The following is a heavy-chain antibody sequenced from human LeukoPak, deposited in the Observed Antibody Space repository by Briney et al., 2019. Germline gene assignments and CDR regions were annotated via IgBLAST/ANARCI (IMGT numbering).Heavy chain of an antibody. CDR3: ARVNIAVAGSWFDP. CDR1: GFTFSSYW. Sequence: GGSLRLSCAASGFTFSSYWMHWVRQAPGKGLVRVSYINSDGSFTSYADSVKGRFTISRDNSKNTLYLQMNSLRAEDTAVYYCARVNIAVAGSWFDPWGQGTLVTVSS. J-gene: IGHJ5*02. CDR2: INSDGSFT. V-gene: IGHV3-74*01. D-gene: IGHD6-19*01.